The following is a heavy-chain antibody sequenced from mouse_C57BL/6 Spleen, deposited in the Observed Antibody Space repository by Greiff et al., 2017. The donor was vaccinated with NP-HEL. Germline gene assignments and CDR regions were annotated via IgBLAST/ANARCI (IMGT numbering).Heavy chain of an antibody. CDR1: GYTFTEYT. J-gene: IGHJ1*03. V-gene: IGHV1-62-2*01. Sequence: QVQLQQSGAELVKPGASVKLSCKASGYTFTEYTIHWVKQRSGQGLEWIGWFYPGRGSIKYNEKFKDKATLTADKSSSTVYMEQSRLTTEDSAVDYCARHEEGGYGGYFDVWGTGTTVTVSS. D-gene: IGHD3-1*01. CDR3: ARHEEGGYGGYFDV. CDR2: FYPGRGSI.